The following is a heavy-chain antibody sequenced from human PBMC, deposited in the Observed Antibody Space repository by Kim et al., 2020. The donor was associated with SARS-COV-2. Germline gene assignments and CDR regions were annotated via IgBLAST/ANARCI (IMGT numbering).Heavy chain of an antibody. D-gene: IGHD3-3*01. V-gene: IGHV4-59*01. J-gene: IGHJ5*02. Sequence: SETLSLTCTVSGGSISSYYWSWIRQPPGKGLEWIGYIYYSGSTNYNPSLKSRVTISVDTSKNQFSLKLSSVTAADTAVYYCARVAMLGYDFWGGYTSDWFDPWGQGTLVTVSS. CDR1: GGSISSYY. CDR3: ARVAMLGYDFWGGYTSDWFDP. CDR2: IYYSGST.